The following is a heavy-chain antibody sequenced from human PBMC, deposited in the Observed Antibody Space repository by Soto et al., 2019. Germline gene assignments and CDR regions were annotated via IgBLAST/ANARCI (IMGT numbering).Heavy chain of an antibody. CDR3: ANDQTGGYNWNYGF. D-gene: IGHD1-7*01. J-gene: IGHJ3*01. V-gene: IGHV3-23*01. CDR1: GFTFSSYA. Sequence: GGSLRLSCAASGFTFSSYAMSWVRQAPGKGLEWVSAISGSGGSTYYADSVKGRVTISRDNSKNTLYLQMKSLRAEDTAVYYCANDQTGGYNWNYGFWGQGTMVTVSS. CDR2: ISGSGGST.